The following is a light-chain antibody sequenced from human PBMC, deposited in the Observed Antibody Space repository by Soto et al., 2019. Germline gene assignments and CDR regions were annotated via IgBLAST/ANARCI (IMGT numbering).Light chain of an antibody. CDR2: DAS. J-gene: IGKJ5*01. Sequence: DIQMTQSPSSLSASLLDRVTITCQSSQDIRNYLNWYQQEPGKAPKLLIYDASNLETGVPSRFSGSGSGTDFTFTISSLQPEDIATYYCQQYDNLPITFGQGTRLEIK. V-gene: IGKV1-33*01. CDR1: QDIRNY. CDR3: QQYDNLPIT.